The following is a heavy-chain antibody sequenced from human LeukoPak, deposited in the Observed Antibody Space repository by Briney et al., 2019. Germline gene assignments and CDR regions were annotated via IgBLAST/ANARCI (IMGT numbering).Heavy chain of an antibody. CDR2: IKEDGSDK. V-gene: IGHV3-7*01. D-gene: IGHD3-3*01. J-gene: IGHJ6*04. Sequence: GGSLRLSCLASGFTFSNSWMTWVRQAPGRGLEWVANIKEDGSDKQYVDSVRGRFTISRDNAKKSVSLQMDGLRAEDTGVYHCVRESDVWSGPGIGRPLDVWGNGTTVTVSS. CDR3: VRESDVWSGPGIGRPLDV. CDR1: GFTFSNSW.